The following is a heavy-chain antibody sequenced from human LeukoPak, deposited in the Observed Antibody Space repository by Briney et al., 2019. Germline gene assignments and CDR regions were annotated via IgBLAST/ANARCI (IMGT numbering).Heavy chain of an antibody. CDR3: ATPEYFDY. CDR1: GFTFNAFG. CDR2: IGTTSGAI. J-gene: IGHJ4*02. V-gene: IGHV3-48*01. D-gene: IGHD1-14*01. Sequence: PGGSLRLSCAASGFTFNAFGMNWVRQAPGKGLEWVSYIGTTSGAIYYAGSVKGRFTISRDSAKNSLYLQMNSLRAEDTAVYYCATPEYFDYWGQGTLVTVSS.